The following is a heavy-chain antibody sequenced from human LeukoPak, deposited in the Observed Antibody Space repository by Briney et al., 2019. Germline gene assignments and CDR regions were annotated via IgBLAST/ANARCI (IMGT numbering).Heavy chain of an antibody. CDR2: INNDGSST. Sequence: PAGGSLRLSCAASGFTFSSYWMHWVRQAPGKGLVWVSRINNDGSSTSYADSVKGRFTISRDNAKNTLYLQMNSLRAEDTAVYYCAKAFVPATAIPFDYWGQGTLVTVSS. CDR1: GFTFSSYW. J-gene: IGHJ4*02. CDR3: AKAFVPATAIPFDY. D-gene: IGHD2-2*02. V-gene: IGHV3-74*01.